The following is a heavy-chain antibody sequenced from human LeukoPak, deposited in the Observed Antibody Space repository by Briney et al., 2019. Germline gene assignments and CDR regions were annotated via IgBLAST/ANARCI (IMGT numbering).Heavy chain of an antibody. Sequence: GGSLRLSCAASGFTFSRYSMNWVRQAPGKGLEWVSYINGGSSTLYYADSVQGRFTISGDNAKNSLYLQMNSLRAEDTAVYYCVRDGDYDFWSGYYGGPDAFDIWGQGTMVTVSS. CDR1: GFTFSRYS. V-gene: IGHV3-48*01. D-gene: IGHD3-3*01. CDR3: VRDGDYDFWSGYYGGPDAFDI. CDR2: INGGSSTL. J-gene: IGHJ3*02.